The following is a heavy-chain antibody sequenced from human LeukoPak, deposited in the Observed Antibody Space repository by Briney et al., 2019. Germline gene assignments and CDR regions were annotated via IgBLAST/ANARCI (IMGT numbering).Heavy chain of an antibody. CDR2: IYYSGST. CDR3: ARSTSLYYYYYYMDV. V-gene: IGHV4-39*01. J-gene: IGHJ6*03. Sequence: KPSETLSLTCTVSGGSISSSSYYWGWIRQPPGKGLEWIGSIYYSGSTYYNPSLKSRVTISVDTSKNQFSLKLSSVTAADTAVYYCARSTSLYYYYYYMDVWGKGTTVTISS. D-gene: IGHD2-2*01. CDR1: GGSISSSSYY.